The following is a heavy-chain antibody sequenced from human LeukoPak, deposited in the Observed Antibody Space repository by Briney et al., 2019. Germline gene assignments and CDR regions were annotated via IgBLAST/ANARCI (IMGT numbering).Heavy chain of an antibody. CDR1: GYTFTSYD. CDR3: ARGFPIAAVVHYYYMDV. CDR2: MNPNSGNT. J-gene: IGHJ6*03. D-gene: IGHD6-13*01. Sequence: GASVKVSCKASGYTFTSYDINWVRQATGQGLEWMGWMNPNSGNTGYAQKFQGRVTITRNTSISTAYMELSSLRSEDTAVYYCARGFPIAAVVHYYYMDVWGKGTTVTVSS. V-gene: IGHV1-8*03.